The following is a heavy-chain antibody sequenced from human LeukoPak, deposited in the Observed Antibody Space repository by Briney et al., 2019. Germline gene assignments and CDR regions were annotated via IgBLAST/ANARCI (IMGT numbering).Heavy chain of an antibody. J-gene: IGHJ6*03. CDR3: ARGRGPPNTNRDFYYYYYMDV. CDR2: INAANGHT. D-gene: IGHD3-10*01. V-gene: IGHV1-3*03. CDR1: GYTFTNYA. Sequence: WASVKVSCKASGYTFTNYAIHWVRQAPGQRFEWMGWINAANGHTKYSQEFQDRITITRDTSATTAYMELSNLRSEDMALYYCARGRGPPNTNRDFYYYYYMDVWGTGTTVTVSS.